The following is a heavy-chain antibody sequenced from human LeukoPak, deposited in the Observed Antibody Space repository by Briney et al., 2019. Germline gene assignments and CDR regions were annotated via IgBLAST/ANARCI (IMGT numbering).Heavy chain of an antibody. Sequence: GGSLRLSCAASGFIFDNHGMSWVRQAPGKGLEWVSVISSSGGSTFYADSVKGRFTISRDNSKNTLFLQMNTLRAEDTAIYYCAKDRHGVTSGGQGTLVTVSS. J-gene: IGHJ4*02. V-gene: IGHV3-23*01. CDR2: ISSSGGST. CDR1: GFIFDNHG. CDR3: AKDRHGVTS. D-gene: IGHD3-3*01.